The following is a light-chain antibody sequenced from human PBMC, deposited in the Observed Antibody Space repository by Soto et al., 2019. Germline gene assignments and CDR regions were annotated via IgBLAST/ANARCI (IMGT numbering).Light chain of an antibody. V-gene: IGKV1-5*01. J-gene: IGKJ4*01. CDR1: QSISSW. Sequence: DIQMTQSPSTLSASVGDRVTITCRASQSISSWLAWYQQKPGKAPKLLIYDASSLASGVPSRFSGSGSGTEFTLTISSLQPDDFATYYCQQYNISPTFGGGTKVEIK. CDR3: QQYNISPT. CDR2: DAS.